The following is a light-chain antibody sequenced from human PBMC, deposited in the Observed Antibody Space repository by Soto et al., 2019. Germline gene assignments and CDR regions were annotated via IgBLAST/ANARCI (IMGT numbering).Light chain of an antibody. V-gene: IGKV3-20*01. CDR3: QHYESSPPSYT. CDR2: GAS. J-gene: IGKJ2*01. CDR1: QSLTSSY. Sequence: EIVLTQSPGTLSLSPGERVTLSCRASQSLTSSYLAWYQQKPGQAPRLLIYGASSRATGIPDRFSGSGSGKDFTLTISRLEPEDFAVYYCQHYESSPPSYTFGQGTKLEIK.